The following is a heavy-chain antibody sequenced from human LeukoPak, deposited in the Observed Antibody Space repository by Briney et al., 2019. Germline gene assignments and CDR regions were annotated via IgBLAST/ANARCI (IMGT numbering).Heavy chain of an antibody. J-gene: IGHJ4*02. Sequence: PGGSLRLSCTGSRFKFSNYSMYWIRQAPGKGPEWVSVISQGGTRKLYADSVEGRFTISRDNSRNTLYLHMDNVRLDDTALYFCARDRDFDGYSACGLWGQGTMVAVSS. CDR3: ARDRDFDGYSACGL. D-gene: IGHD5-18*01. CDR2: ISQGGTRK. CDR1: RFKFSNYS. V-gene: IGHV3-30*03.